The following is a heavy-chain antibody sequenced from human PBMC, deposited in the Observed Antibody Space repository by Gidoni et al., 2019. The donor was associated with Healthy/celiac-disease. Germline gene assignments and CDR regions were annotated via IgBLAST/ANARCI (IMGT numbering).Heavy chain of an antibody. CDR1: GYSFTSYW. CDR3: ARRSITGTIENDAFDI. D-gene: IGHD1-7*01. V-gene: IGHV5-51*01. CDR2: IYPGDSDT. J-gene: IGHJ3*02. Sequence: EVQLVQSGAEVKKPGESLKISCKGSGYSFTSYWIGWVRQMPGKGLEWMGIIYPGDSDTRYSPSFQGQVTISADKSISTAYLQWSSLKASDTAMYYCARRSITGTIENDAFDIWGQGTMVTVSS.